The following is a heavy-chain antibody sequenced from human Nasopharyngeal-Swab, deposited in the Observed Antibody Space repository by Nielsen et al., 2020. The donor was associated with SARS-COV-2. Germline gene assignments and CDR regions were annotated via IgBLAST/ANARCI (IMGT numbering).Heavy chain of an antibody. Sequence: SETLSLTCTVSGGSISSGSYYWSWIRQPAGKGLEWIGRIYTSGSTNYNPSLKSRVTISVGTSKNQFSLKLSSVTAADTAVYYCARGGAYAYDFWSGYYPHYYYYMDVWGKGTTVTVSS. J-gene: IGHJ6*03. D-gene: IGHD3-3*01. CDR3: ARGGAYAYDFWSGYYPHYYYYMDV. CDR2: IYTSGST. CDR1: GGSISSGSYY. V-gene: IGHV4-61*02.